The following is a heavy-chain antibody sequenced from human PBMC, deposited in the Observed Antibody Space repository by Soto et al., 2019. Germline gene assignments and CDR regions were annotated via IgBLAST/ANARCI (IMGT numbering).Heavy chain of an antibody. D-gene: IGHD2-15*01. CDR2: SIPSFGTK. J-gene: IGHJ5*02. CDR1: GXXFDTYA. Sequence: QVQLVQSGAEVKKPGSSVKVSCTASGXXFDTYAISWVRQAPGQGLEWMGGSIPSFGTKNYAQKFRGRVTFTADKSTTTAYMELSSLTSDDTAIYYXARSXXXTPSPDGFRVWWFDPWGQGTLVTVSS. V-gene: IGHV1-69*14. CDR3: ARSXXXTPSPDGFRVWWFDP.